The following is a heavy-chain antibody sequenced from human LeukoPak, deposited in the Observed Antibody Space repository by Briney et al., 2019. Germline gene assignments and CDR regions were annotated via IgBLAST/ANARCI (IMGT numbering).Heavy chain of an antibody. J-gene: IGHJ4*02. Sequence: ASVKVSCKASGYTFTSYDINWVRQATGQGLEWMGRMNPNSGNTGYAQKFQGRVTMTRNTSISTAYMELSSLRSEDTAVYYCARGPRHYVWGSYDDYWGQGTLVTVSS. D-gene: IGHD3-16*01. CDR3: ARGPRHYVWGSYDDY. CDR2: MNPNSGNT. CDR1: GYTFTSYD. V-gene: IGHV1-8*01.